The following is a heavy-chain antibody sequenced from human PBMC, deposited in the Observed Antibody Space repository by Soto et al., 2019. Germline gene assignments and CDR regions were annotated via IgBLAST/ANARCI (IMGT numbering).Heavy chain of an antibody. V-gene: IGHV4-30-2*01. CDR1: GGSISSGGYS. Sequence: PSETLSLTCAVSGGSISSGGYSWSWIRQPPGKGLEWIGYIYHSGSTYYNPSLKSRVTISVDRSKNQFSLKLSSVTAADTAVYYCARGVPTIFGAGYYFDYWGQGTLVTVSS. J-gene: IGHJ4*02. D-gene: IGHD3-3*01. CDR3: ARGVPTIFGAGYYFDY. CDR2: IYHSGST.